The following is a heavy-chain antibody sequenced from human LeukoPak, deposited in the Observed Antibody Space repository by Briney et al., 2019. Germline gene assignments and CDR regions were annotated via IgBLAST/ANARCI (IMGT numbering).Heavy chain of an antibody. V-gene: IGHV3-73*01. Sequence: GGSLTLSCAASGFTFSGSAMDWVRQAAGKGREWVGRIRSKAKSYATADAASVKGRFTISRDDSKNTAYLQMNSLKTEDTAVYYCTARSNYDSSGYYYGQRAFDIWGQGTMVTVSS. J-gene: IGHJ3*02. CDR3: TARSNYDSSGYYYGQRAFDI. D-gene: IGHD3-22*01. CDR1: GFTFSGSA. CDR2: IRSKAKSYAT.